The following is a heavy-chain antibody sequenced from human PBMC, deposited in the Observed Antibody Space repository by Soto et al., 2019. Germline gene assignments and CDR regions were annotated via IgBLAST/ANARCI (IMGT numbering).Heavy chain of an antibody. CDR1: GGTFSSYA. Sequence: QVQLVQSGAEVKKPGSSVKVSCKASGGTFSSYAISWVRQAPGQGLEWMGGIIPIFGTANYAQKFQGRVTITADESTSTAYMELSSLRSEDTAVYYCARAAGTGYNWNDPYYYGMDVWGQGTTVTVSS. V-gene: IGHV1-69*01. J-gene: IGHJ6*02. CDR3: ARAAGTGYNWNDPYYYGMDV. CDR2: IIPIFGTA. D-gene: IGHD1-1*01.